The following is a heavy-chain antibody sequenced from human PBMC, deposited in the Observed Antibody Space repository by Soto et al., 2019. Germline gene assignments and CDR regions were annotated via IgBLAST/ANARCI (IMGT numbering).Heavy chain of an antibody. J-gene: IGHJ5*02. V-gene: IGHV4-34*01. Sequence: SETLSLTCAVYGGSFSGYYWSWIRQPPGKGLEWIGEINHSGSTNYNPSLKSRVTVSVDTSKNQFSLKLSSVTAADTAVYYCARADYDILTAHGPNWFDPWGQGTLVTVSS. D-gene: IGHD3-9*01. CDR3: ARADYDILTAHGPNWFDP. CDR1: GGSFSGYY. CDR2: INHSGST.